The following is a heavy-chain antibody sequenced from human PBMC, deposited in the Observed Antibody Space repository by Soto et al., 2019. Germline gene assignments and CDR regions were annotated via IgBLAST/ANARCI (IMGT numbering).Heavy chain of an antibody. J-gene: IGHJ3*02. CDR1: GFTFSSYG. CDR2: ISYDGSNK. V-gene: IGHV3-30*18. CDR3: AKNPYYYDSTVQAFDI. D-gene: IGHD3-22*01. Sequence: GGSLRLSCAASGFTFSSYGMHWVRQAPGKGLEWVAVISYDGSNKYYADSVKGRFTISRDNSKNTLYLQMNSLRAEDTAVYYCAKNPYYYDSTVQAFDIWGQGTMVTVSS.